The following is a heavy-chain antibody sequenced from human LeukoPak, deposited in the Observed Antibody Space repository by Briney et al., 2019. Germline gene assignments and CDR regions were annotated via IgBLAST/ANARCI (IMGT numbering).Heavy chain of an antibody. J-gene: IGHJ5*02. CDR2: IYTSGST. D-gene: IGHD3-3*01. CDR1: GGSISSGGYS. CDR3: ARAGGLGITIFGFDP. Sequence: PSETLSLTCAVSGGSISSGGYSWSWIRQPAGKGLEWIGRIYTSGSTNYNPSLKSRVTISVDTSKNQFSLKLSSVTAADTAVYYCARAGGLGITIFGFDPWGQGTLVTVSS. V-gene: IGHV4-61*02.